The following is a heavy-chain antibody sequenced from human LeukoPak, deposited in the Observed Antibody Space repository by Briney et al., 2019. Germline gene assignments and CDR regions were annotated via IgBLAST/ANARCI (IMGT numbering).Heavy chain of an antibody. J-gene: IGHJ4*02. Sequence: GGSLRLSCAASGFTFSSYWMHWVRQAPGKGLVWVSRINSDGSSTSYADSVKGRFTISRDNAKNTPYLQMNSLRAEDTAVYYCARESENYYGSGSFDYWGQGTLVTVSS. CDR2: INSDGSST. CDR1: GFTFSSYW. V-gene: IGHV3-74*01. D-gene: IGHD3-10*01. CDR3: ARESENYYGSGSFDY.